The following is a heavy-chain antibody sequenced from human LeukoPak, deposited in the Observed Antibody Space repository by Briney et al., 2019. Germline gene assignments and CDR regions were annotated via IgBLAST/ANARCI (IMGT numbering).Heavy chain of an antibody. CDR2: INTDGSNT. J-gene: IGHJ3*02. CDR3: ARAEDCSSTSCPRAFDI. D-gene: IGHD2-2*01. Sequence: GGSLRLSCVASGFTFTDHPMNWVRQAPGKGLVWVSRINTDGSNTNYADSVKGRFAISRDNAENTLYLQMNSLRAEDTAVYYCARAEDCSSTSCPRAFDIWGQGTMVTVSS. CDR1: GFTFTDHP. V-gene: IGHV3-74*01.